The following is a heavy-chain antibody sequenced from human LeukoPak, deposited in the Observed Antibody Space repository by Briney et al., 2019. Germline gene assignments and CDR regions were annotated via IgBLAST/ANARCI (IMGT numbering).Heavy chain of an antibody. J-gene: IGHJ4*02. V-gene: IGHV3-33*01. D-gene: IGHD5-24*01. CDR2: LWDDGSNK. CDR1: GFSVTSYV. CDR3: ARLHRDAYNFL. Sequence: HPGGSLRLSCAASGFSVTSYVMHWVCQAPGKGLEWVAVLWDDGSNKNYTDSVKGRFIISRDSSKNTLHLQMNSLRAEDTGVYYCARLHRDAYNFLRGQGTLVTVSS.